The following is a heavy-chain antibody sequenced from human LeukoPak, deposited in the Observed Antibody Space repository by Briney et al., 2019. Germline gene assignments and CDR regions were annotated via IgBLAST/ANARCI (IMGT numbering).Heavy chain of an antibody. J-gene: IGHJ6*02. CDR3: ATYTHWVAGDV. CDR1: GFTLSDSW. Sequence: QAGGSLRLSCGASGFTLSDSWMSWVRRAPGKGLEWVANMNQDGSAKGSVDSVKGRSTISRDNARNPLYLQMSSLTPEATAVYYCATYTHWVAGDVWGQGTPVTVSS. D-gene: IGHD3-16*01. CDR2: MNQDGSAK. V-gene: IGHV3-7*01.